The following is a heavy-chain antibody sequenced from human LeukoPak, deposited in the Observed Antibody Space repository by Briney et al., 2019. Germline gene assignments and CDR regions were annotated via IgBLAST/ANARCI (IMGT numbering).Heavy chain of an antibody. V-gene: IGHV3-30*18. CDR1: GFTFSNYG. D-gene: IGHD2-8*02. Sequence: GRSLRLSCAASGFTFSNYGLHWVRQAPGKGLEGLAVISYDGSNKYYADSVKGRFTISRDNSKNTLYLQMNSLRAEDTAVYYCAKAEYCTGARCYSAAFAYWGQGTLVTVSS. J-gene: IGHJ4*02. CDR2: ISYDGSNK. CDR3: AKAEYCTGARCYSAAFAY.